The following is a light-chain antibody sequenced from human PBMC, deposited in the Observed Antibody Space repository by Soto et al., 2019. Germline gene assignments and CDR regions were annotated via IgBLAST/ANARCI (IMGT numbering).Light chain of an antibody. CDR3: QQYGSSPYT. Sequence: ETVLTQSPGTLSLSPGESATLSCRASQSVSSSYLAWYQQKPGQAPRLLIYSASSRATGIPDRFSGSGSGTDFTLAITGLEPEDFAVYYCQQYGSSPYTFGQGTKLEIK. V-gene: IGKV3-20*01. CDR2: SAS. J-gene: IGKJ2*01. CDR1: QSVSSSY.